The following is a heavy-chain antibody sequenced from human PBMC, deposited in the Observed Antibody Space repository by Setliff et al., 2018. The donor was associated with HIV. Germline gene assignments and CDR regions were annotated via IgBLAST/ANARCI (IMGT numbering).Heavy chain of an antibody. CDR2: ISAYNGNT. J-gene: IGHJ2*01. Sequence: ASVKVSCKVSGYTLTELSMHWVRQAPGKGLEWMGWISAYNGNTNYAQKLQGRVTMTTDTSTSTAYMELRSLRSDDTAVYYCARELTGYYIGWYFDLWGCGTLVTVSS. CDR3: ARELTGYYIGWYFDL. CDR1: GYTLTELS. D-gene: IGHD3-9*01. V-gene: IGHV1-18*01.